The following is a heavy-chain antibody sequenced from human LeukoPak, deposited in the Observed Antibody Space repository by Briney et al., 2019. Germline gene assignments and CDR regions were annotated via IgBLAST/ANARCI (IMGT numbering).Heavy chain of an antibody. V-gene: IGHV3-74*01. D-gene: IGHD6-25*01. J-gene: IGHJ4*02. CDR3: ARDGVAGAMADY. CDR2: INSDGSST. Sequence: GGSLRLSCAASGFTFSSYWMHWVRQAPGKGLVWVSRINSDGSSTSYADSVKGRFTISRDNSKNSLYLQMNSLRAEDTAVYYCARDGVAGAMADYWGQGTLVTVSS. CDR1: GFTFSSYW.